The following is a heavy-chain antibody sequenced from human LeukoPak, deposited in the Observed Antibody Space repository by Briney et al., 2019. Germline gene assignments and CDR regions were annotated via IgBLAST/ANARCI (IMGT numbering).Heavy chain of an antibody. J-gene: IGHJ3*02. CDR1: GGSFSGYY. D-gene: IGHD3-22*01. Sequence: SETLSLTCAVYGGSFSGYYWSWIRQPPGKGLEWIGYIYYSGSTNYNPSLKSRVTISVDTSKNQFSLKLSSVTAADTAVYYCARVPRDYYYDSSGYWPTGAFDIWGQGTMVTVSS. V-gene: IGHV4-59*01. CDR3: ARVPRDYYYDSSGYWPTGAFDI. CDR2: IYYSGST.